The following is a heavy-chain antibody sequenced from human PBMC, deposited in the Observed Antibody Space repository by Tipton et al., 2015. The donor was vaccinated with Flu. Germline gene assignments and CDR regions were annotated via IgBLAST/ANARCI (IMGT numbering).Heavy chain of an antibody. J-gene: IGHJ6*02. V-gene: IGHV3-48*03. CDR1: GFTFSSFE. D-gene: IGHD1-14*01. Sequence: QLVQSGGGLVQPGGSLRLSCAASGFTFSSFEMNWVRQAPGKGLEWVSYISTSGSITDYADSVQGRFTISRDNVKNSLYLQMNSLRVEDTATYYCARARIMTTITNYRYYYGLDVWGQGTTVTVSS. CDR3: ARARIMTTITNYRYYYGLDV. CDR2: ISTSGSIT.